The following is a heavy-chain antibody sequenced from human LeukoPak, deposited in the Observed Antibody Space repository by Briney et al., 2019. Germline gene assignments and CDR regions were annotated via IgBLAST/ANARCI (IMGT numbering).Heavy chain of an antibody. CDR1: GCTISSYY. V-gene: IGHV4-4*07. CDR3: ARVARWTGCFYVDY. D-gene: IGHD2-2*01. J-gene: IGHJ4*02. CDR2: IYTSGST. Sequence: PSETLTLTCTASGCTISSYYRSWIRQPAGKGLEWIGRIYTSGSTTYNPSLESRLIISVNTNYNHFSLPLSTMTAADDAVYYYARVARWTGCFYVDYWGQGTLVTVSS.